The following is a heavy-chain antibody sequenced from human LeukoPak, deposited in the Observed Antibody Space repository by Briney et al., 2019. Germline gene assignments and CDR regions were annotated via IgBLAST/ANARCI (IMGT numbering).Heavy chain of an antibody. V-gene: IGHV3-23*01. CDR3: AKVGSSGYYYDQDY. Sequence: GGSLRLSCAASGFTFNNFAMSWVRQAPGKGLEWVSAISGSGGSTYYADSVKGRFTISRDNSKNTLYLQMNSLRAEDTAVYYCAKVGSSGYYYDQDYWGQGTLVTVSS. D-gene: IGHD3-22*01. CDR1: GFTFNNFA. CDR2: ISGSGGST. J-gene: IGHJ4*02.